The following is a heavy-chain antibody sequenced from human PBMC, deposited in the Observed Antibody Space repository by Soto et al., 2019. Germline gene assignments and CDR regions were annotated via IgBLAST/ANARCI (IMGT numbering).Heavy chain of an antibody. J-gene: IGHJ4*02. Sequence: GESLKISCNASGFTFTSYWIALVRQMPGKGLEWMGIIYPGDSDTSYSPSFQGQVTISADKSINTAYLQWSSLKASDTAMYYCAKHEGYCSSTTCSNFDYWGQGTLVTVSS. CDR2: IYPGDSDT. CDR1: GFTFTSYW. D-gene: IGHD2-2*01. V-gene: IGHV5-51*01. CDR3: AKHEGYCSSTTCSNFDY.